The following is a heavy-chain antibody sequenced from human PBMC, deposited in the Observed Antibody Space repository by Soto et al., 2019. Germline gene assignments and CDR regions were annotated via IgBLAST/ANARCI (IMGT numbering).Heavy chain of an antibody. CDR1: GFTFSSYG. J-gene: IGHJ3*02. CDR2: IWYDGSNK. CDR3: ARDSAARYYYDSSGYYHDAFDI. Sequence: GGSLRLSCAASGFTFSSYGMHWVRQAPGKGLEWVAVIWYDGSNKYYADSVKGRFTISRDNSKNTLYLQMNSLRAEDTAVYYCARDSAARYYYDSSGYYHDAFDIWGQGTMVTVSS. V-gene: IGHV3-33*01. D-gene: IGHD3-22*01.